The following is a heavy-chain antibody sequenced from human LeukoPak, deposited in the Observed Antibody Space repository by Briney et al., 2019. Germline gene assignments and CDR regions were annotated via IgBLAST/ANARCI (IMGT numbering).Heavy chain of an antibody. CDR3: ARDRGYNWNYDAFDI. J-gene: IGHJ3*02. D-gene: IGHD1-1*01. V-gene: IGHV3-48*01. CDR1: GFTFSSYS. CDR2: ISSSSSTI. Sequence: PGGSLRLSCAASGFTFSSYSMNWVRQAPGKGLEWVSYISSSSSTIYYADSVKGRFTISRDNAKNSLYLQMNSLRAEDTAVYYCARDRGYNWNYDAFDIWGQGTMVTVSS.